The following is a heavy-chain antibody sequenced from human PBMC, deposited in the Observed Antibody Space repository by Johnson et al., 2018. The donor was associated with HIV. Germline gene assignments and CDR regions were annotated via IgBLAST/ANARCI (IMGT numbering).Heavy chain of an antibody. CDR1: GFTFSSYA. CDR2: IGYDGSDK. V-gene: IGHV3-30*04. J-gene: IGHJ3*02. D-gene: IGHD2-2*01. CDR3: AKGGYSSSWYLWDTFNM. Sequence: QVQLVESGGGVVQPGRSLRLSCAASGFTFSSYAMHWVRQAPGKGLEWVAVIGYDGSDKYYADSVKGRFTISRDNAKNSLFLQMNSLRAEDTALYYCAKGGYSSSWYLWDTFNMWGQGTMVTVSS.